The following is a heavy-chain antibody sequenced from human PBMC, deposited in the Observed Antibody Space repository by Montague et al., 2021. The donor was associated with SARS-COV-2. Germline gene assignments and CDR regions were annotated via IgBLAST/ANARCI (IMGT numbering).Heavy chain of an antibody. Sequence: SLSLSCSASGFAFSSYWMTWVRQAPGKGLEWVANIKQDGSGEYYMDSVKGRFTISRDNGKSSVFLQMNSLRAEDTAVYYCASTGSASYWGQGTLVTVSS. CDR2: IKQDGSGE. V-gene: IGHV3-7*03. J-gene: IGHJ4*02. D-gene: IGHD3-10*01. CDR3: ASTGSASY. CDR1: GFAFSSYW.